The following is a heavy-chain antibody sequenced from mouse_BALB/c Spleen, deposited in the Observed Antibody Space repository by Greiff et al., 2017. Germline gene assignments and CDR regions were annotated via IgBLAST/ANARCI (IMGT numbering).Heavy chain of an antibody. J-gene: IGHJ3*01. CDR3: ARPDSSGPFAY. CDR2: ISSGGSYT. D-gene: IGHD3-2*01. CDR1: GFAFSSYD. V-gene: IGHV5-9*02. Sequence: EVKLQESGGGLVKPGGSLKLSCAASGFAFSSYDMSWVRQTPEKRLEWVATISSGGSYTYYPDSVKGRFTISRDNAKNTLYLQMSSLRSEDTAMYYCARPDSSGPFAYWGQGTLVTVSA.